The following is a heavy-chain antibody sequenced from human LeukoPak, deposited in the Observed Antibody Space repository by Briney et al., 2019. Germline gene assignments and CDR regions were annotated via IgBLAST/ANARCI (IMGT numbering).Heavy chain of an antibody. V-gene: IGHV3-30*03. CDR3: ARDAYKGLFYFDQ. CDR1: GFTFSSYH. J-gene: IGHJ4*02. Sequence: HPGGALRLSCAASGFTFSSYHMHWVRQAPGKGLEWVALISYDGTKTYYPDSLQGRVTISRDNSKNTLYLHVETLRPEDTAVYYCARDAYKGLFYFDQWGQGTLVTVSS. CDR2: ISYDGTKT. D-gene: IGHD5-24*01.